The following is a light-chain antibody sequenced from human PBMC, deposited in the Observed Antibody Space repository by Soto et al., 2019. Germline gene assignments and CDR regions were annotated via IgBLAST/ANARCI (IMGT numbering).Light chain of an antibody. CDR3: QQYNSYPWT. V-gene: IGKV1-5*01. J-gene: IGKJ1*01. CDR1: QTISSW. Sequence: DIQITQSPSTLSSSVGDRATITCRASQTISSWLAWYQQKPGKAPKLLIYDASSLESGVPSRFSGSGSGTEFTLTITSLQPDDFATYYCQQYNSYPWTFGQGTKVDI. CDR2: DAS.